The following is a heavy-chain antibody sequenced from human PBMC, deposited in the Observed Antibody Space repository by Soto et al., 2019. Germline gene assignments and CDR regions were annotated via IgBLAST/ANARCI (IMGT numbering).Heavy chain of an antibody. CDR1: GFNL. CDR2: INGAGDT. J-gene: IGHJ6*02. Sequence: GGSLRLSCVASGFNLMNWVRQAPGKGLEWVSVINGAGDTKYADSVKGRFAISRDISRNTVYLQMNSLRAEDTAVYYCVRENYYYGMDVWGHGTTVTVSS. CDR3: VRENYYYGMDV. V-gene: IGHV3-66*01.